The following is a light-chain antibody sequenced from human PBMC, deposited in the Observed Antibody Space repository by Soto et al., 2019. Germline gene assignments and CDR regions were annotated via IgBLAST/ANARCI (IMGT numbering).Light chain of an antibody. CDR2: DAS. CDR3: QQYNDYSGM. CDR1: QSISRW. Sequence: DIQMTQSPSTLSASVGDRVTITCRASQSISRWLAWHQQKPGKAPRLLIYDASNLQRGVPPRFSGSGSGTEFTLTISSLQPEDFATYYCQQYNDYSGMFGQGTKVDIK. J-gene: IGKJ1*01. V-gene: IGKV1-5*01.